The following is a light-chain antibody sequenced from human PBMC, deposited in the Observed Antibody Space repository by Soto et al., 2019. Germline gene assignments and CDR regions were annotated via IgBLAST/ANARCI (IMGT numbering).Light chain of an antibody. CDR2: EVS. CDR1: SSDVGGYNY. J-gene: IGLJ2*01. CDR3: SSYTGSNLV. V-gene: IGLV2-8*01. Sequence: QSALTQPPSASGYPGQSVTISCTGTSSDVGGYNYVSWYQQHPGKAPKVMIYEVSNRPSGVPDRFSGSKSGNTASLTVSGLQAEDEADYYCSSYTGSNLVFGGGTKLTVL.